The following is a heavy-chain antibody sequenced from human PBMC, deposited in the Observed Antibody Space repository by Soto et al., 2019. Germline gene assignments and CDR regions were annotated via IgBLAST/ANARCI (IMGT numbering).Heavy chain of an antibody. V-gene: IGHV4-59*01. CDR1: GGSISTYY. D-gene: IGHD2-21*02. Sequence: QVQLQESGPRLVKPSETLSLTCIVSGGSISTYYWSWIRQPPGKGLEWIGYIYYSGSTNYNASLKCRVTRSVVTSKIQFSLKLSPVTAADTAVYYCARAVLQATAPSDYWGQGTLVTASS. CDR2: IYYSGST. CDR3: ARAVLQATAPSDY. J-gene: IGHJ4*02.